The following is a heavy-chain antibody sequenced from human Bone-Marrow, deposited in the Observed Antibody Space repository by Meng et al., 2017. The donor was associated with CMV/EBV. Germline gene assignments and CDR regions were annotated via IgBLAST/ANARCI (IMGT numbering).Heavy chain of an antibody. CDR2: INPNSGGT. D-gene: IGHD6-13*01. V-gene: IGHV1-2*02. Sequence: ASVKVSCKASGYTFTGYYMHWVRQAPGQGLEWMGWINPNSGGTNYAQKFQGRVTMTRDTSISTAYMELSRLRSDGTAVYYYARENSRCWYWGVDFWGQGTLVTVSS. CDR3: ARENSRCWYWGVDF. J-gene: IGHJ4*02. CDR1: GYTFTGYY.